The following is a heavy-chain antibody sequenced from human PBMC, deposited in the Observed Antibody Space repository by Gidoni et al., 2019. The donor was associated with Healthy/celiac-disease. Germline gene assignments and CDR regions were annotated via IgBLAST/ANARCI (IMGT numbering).Heavy chain of an antibody. V-gene: IGHV3-23*01. CDR1: GFTFSSYA. Sequence: EVQLLESGGGLVQPGGSLRLSCAASGFTFSSYAMSWVRQAPGKGLEWVSAISGSGGSTYYADSVKGRFTISRDNSKNTLYLQMNSLRAEDTAVYYCAKPFYDFWSGDYYFDYWGQGTLVTVSS. J-gene: IGHJ4*02. D-gene: IGHD3-3*01. CDR2: ISGSGGST. CDR3: AKPFYDFWSGDYYFDY.